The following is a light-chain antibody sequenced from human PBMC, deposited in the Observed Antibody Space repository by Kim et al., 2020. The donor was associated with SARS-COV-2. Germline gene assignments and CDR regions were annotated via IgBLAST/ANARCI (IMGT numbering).Light chain of an antibody. CDR3: NSRDSSGNHYV. CDR2: GKN. CDR1: SLRSFY. V-gene: IGLV3-19*01. Sequence: LGQKVRITCQGDSLRSFYASWYQQKPGQAPVLVIYGKNNRPSGIPDRFSGSSSGNTASLTITGARAEDEADYYCNSRDSSGNHYVFGTGTKVTVL. J-gene: IGLJ1*01.